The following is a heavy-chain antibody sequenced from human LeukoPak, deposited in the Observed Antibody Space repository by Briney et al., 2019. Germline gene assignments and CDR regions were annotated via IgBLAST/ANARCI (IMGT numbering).Heavy chain of an antibody. J-gene: IGHJ4*02. Sequence: GGSLRLSRAGSGFTLRSNSMSWVRQAPGKGLEWVSVINSGGGTYYADSVKGRFTISRDNSKNTVYLQMNSLRVEDTAVYYCGRGGPPGYDPFDYWGQGTLVTVSS. D-gene: IGHD5-12*01. CDR2: INSGGGT. V-gene: IGHV3-53*01. CDR1: GFTLRSNS. CDR3: GRGGPPGYDPFDY.